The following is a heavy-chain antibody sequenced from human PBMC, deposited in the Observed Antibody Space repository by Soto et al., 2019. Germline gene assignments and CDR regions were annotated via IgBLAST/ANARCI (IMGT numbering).Heavy chain of an antibody. CDR3: ARSRGHQVAFDI. CDR1: GCTFTSYA. D-gene: IGHD6-25*01. Sequence: ASVMVSCKASGCTFTSYALHWVRQAPGQRLEWMGWINAGDGNTKYSQKFQGRVTITRDTSPSTAYMELSSLRSEDTAVYYCARSRGHQVAFDICGQGTLVTVSS. V-gene: IGHV1-3*01. J-gene: IGHJ3*02. CDR2: INAGDGNT.